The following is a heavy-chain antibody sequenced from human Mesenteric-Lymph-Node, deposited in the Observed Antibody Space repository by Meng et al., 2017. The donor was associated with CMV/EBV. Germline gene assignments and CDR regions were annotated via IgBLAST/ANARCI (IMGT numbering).Heavy chain of an antibody. V-gene: IGHV3-15*05. CDR1: GFTFSSAL. J-gene: IGHJ4*02. D-gene: IGHD2-2*01. Sequence: GGSLRLSCAASGFTFSSALMHWVRQTPGKRLEWVGRIKSKADGGTADCAAPVKGRFTISRDDSQNTVYLQMNSLRAEDTAVYYCARDASYDYSSTSCIDWGQGTLVTVSS. CDR2: IKSKADGGTA. CDR3: ARDASYDYSSTSCID.